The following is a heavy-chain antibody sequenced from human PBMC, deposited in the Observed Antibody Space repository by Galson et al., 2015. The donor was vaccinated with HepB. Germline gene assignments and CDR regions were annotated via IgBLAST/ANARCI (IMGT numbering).Heavy chain of an antibody. CDR2: ISRSSSTI. V-gene: IGHV3-48*02. Sequence: SLRLSCAASGFTFSSYSMNWVRQAPGKGLEWVSYISRSSSTIYYADSVKGRFTISRDNAKNSLYLQMNSLRDEDTAVYYCARVSYYDFWSGYRAPFDYWGQGTLVTVSS. D-gene: IGHD3-3*01. CDR1: GFTFSSYS. CDR3: ARVSYYDFWSGYRAPFDY. J-gene: IGHJ4*02.